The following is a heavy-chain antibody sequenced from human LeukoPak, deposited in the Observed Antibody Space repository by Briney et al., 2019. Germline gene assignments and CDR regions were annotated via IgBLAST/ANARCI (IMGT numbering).Heavy chain of an antibody. V-gene: IGHV3-23*01. CDR2: ISGSGGST. D-gene: IGHD6-19*01. J-gene: IGHJ1*01. CDR3: ARVEAVAGHAEYFQH. Sequence: PGGSLRPSCAASGFTFSSYAMSWVRQAPGKGLEWVSAISGSGGSTYYADSVKGRFTISRDNSKNTLYLQMNSLRAEDTAVYYCARVEAVAGHAEYFQHWGQGTLVTVSS. CDR1: GFTFSSYA.